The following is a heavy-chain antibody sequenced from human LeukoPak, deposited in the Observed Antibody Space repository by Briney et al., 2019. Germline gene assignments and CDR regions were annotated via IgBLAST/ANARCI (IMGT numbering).Heavy chain of an antibody. J-gene: IGHJ3*02. CDR2: ISYDGSNK. CDR1: GFTFSSYA. CDR3: ARVGRYMYSSSWYHAFDI. V-gene: IGHV3-30-3*01. Sequence: GGSLRLSCAASGFTFSSYAMHWVRQAPGKGLEWVAVISYDGSNKYYADSVKGRFTISRDNSKNTLYLQMNSLRAEDTAVYYCARVGRYMYSSSWYHAFDIWGQGTMVTVSS. D-gene: IGHD6-13*01.